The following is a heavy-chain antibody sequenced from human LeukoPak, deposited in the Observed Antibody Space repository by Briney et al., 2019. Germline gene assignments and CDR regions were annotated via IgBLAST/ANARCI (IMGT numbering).Heavy chain of an antibody. J-gene: IGHJ6*03. V-gene: IGHV1-69*13. D-gene: IGHD5-12*01. Sequence: SVKVSCKASGGTFSSYAISWVRQAPGQGLEWMGGIIPIFGTANYAQKFQGRVTITVDESTSTAYMELSSLRSEDTAVYYCARELSGYESRVGYYYMDVWGKGTTVTVSS. CDR3: ARELSGYESRVGYYYMDV. CDR2: IIPIFGTA. CDR1: GGTFSSYA.